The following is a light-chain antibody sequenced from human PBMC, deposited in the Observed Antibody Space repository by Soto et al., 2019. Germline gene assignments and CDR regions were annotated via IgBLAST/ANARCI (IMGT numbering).Light chain of an antibody. CDR1: QSDYSS. CDR3: QQYSSSRT. V-gene: IGKV3-20*01. Sequence: EKVMTQSAGNVCVSRGETDPLSCRASQSDYSSLAWYQQKPGQAPRLLMYDASSRATGIPDRFSGSGSGTDFTLTISRLEPEDFAVYYCQQYSSSRTFGQGTKVDI. CDR2: DAS. J-gene: IGKJ1*01.